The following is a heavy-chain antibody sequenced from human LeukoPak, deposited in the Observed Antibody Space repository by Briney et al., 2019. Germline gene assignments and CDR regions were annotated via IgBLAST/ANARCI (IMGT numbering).Heavy chain of an antibody. J-gene: IGHJ4*02. CDR3: ARQGYRPYYFDY. Sequence: SETLSRTCTVSGGSISSSSYYWGWIRQPPGKGLEWIGSIYYSGSTYYNPSLKSRVTISVDTSKNQFSLKLSSVTAADTAVYYCARQGYRPYYFDYWGQGTLVTVSS. CDR1: GGSISSSSYY. V-gene: IGHV4-39*01. D-gene: IGHD5-18*01. CDR2: IYYSGST.